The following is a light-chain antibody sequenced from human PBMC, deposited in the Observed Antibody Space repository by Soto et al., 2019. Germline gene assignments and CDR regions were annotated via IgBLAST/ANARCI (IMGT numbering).Light chain of an antibody. V-gene: IGKV3-15*01. Sequence: EIVMTQSPATLSVSPGERATLSCRASQSVSGNLAWYQQKPGQAPRLLIYAASTRATGIPARFSGSGSGTEFTLTISILQSEDFAVYYGQQYNNWPPITFGPGTKVDIK. CDR3: QQYNNWPPIT. J-gene: IGKJ3*01. CDR2: AAS. CDR1: QSVSGN.